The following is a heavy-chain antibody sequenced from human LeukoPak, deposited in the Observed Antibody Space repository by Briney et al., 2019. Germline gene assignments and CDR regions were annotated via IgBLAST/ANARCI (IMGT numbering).Heavy chain of an antibody. Sequence: GGSLRLSCAASGFTFITYTMSWVRQAPGKGLEWVSGITGSCGDRNYADSVKGRFTISRDNSKNTLYLRMNSLRAEDTAVYYCASGAYCGGDCYLYFDQWGQGTLVTVSS. D-gene: IGHD2-21*02. CDR1: GFTFITYT. CDR3: ASGAYCGGDCYLYFDQ. J-gene: IGHJ4*02. V-gene: IGHV3-23*01. CDR2: ITGSCGDR.